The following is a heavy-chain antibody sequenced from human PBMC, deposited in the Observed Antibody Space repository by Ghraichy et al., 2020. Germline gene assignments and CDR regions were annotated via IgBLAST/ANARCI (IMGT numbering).Heavy chain of an antibody. CDR1: GFTFSSYS. CDR2: ISSSSSYI. CDR3: ARSELLMVYVAYMDV. Sequence: SCAASGFTFSSYSMNWVRQAPGKGLEWVSSISSSSSYIYYADSMKGRFTISRDNAKDSVYLQMNSLRAEDTAVYYCARSELLMVYVAYMDVWGKGTTVTVSS. V-gene: IGHV3-21*01. D-gene: IGHD2-8*01. J-gene: IGHJ6*03.